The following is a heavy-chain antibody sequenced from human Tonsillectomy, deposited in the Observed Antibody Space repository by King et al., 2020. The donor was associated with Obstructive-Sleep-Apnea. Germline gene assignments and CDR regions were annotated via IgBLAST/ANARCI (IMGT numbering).Heavy chain of an antibody. CDR3: ARVHDSSGYYFYYFDY. V-gene: IGHV4-38-2*02. J-gene: IGHJ4*02. D-gene: IGHD3-22*01. CDR1: GYSISSGYY. Sequence: VQLQESGPGLVKPSETLSLTCTVSGYSISSGYYWGWIRQPPGKGLEWIGSIYHSGSTYYNPSLKSRVTISVDTSKNQFSLKLSSVTAADTAVYYCARVHDSSGYYFYYFDYWGQGTLVTVSS. CDR2: IYHSGST.